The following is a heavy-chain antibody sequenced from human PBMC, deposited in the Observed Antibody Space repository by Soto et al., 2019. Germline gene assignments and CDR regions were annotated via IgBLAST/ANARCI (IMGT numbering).Heavy chain of an antibody. J-gene: IGHJ6*03. CDR2: ISAYNGNT. CDR3: ARDQGDMTMVPGATLYYYYYMDV. CDR1: GYTFTSYG. V-gene: IGHV1-18*01. D-gene: IGHD3-10*01. Sequence: GASVKVSCKASGYTFTSYGISWVRQAPGQGLEWMGWISAYNGNTNYAQKLQGRVTMTTDTSTSTAYMELRSLRSDDTAVYYCARDQGDMTMVPGATLYYYYYMDVSGRGTAVTVSS.